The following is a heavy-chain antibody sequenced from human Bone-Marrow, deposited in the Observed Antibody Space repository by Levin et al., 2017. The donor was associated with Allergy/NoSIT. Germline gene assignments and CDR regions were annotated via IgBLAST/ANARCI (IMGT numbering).Heavy chain of an antibody. J-gene: IGHJ4*02. V-gene: IGHV3-15*01. CDR2: IKSNSDGGTT. D-gene: IGHD3-16*01. CDR1: GFTFENAW. CDR3: TTDRDVKRLDC. Sequence: GGSLRLSCAASGFTFENAWMSWVRQFPGQGLEWIGRIKSNSDGGTTDYAAPVKGRFPISRDDSKNMLYLQMNSLKIEETAVYYCTTDRDVKRLDCWGQGALVTVAS.